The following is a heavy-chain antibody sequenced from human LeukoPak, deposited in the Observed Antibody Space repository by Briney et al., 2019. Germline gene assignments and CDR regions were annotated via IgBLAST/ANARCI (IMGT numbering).Heavy chain of an antibody. CDR2: INPNSGGT. CDR1: GYTFTGYY. Sequence: GASMKVSCKASGYTFTGYYMHWVRQAPGQGLEWMGWINPNSGGTNYAQKFQGRVTMTRDTSISTAYMELSRLRSDDTAVYYCARDRYYYDSSGFFDYWGQGTLVTVSS. D-gene: IGHD3-22*01. V-gene: IGHV1-2*02. J-gene: IGHJ4*02. CDR3: ARDRYYYDSSGFFDY.